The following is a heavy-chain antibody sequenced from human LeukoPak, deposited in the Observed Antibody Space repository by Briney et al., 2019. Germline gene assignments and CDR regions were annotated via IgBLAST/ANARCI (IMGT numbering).Heavy chain of an antibody. CDR1: GGSFSGYY. D-gene: IGHD2-2*01. CDR2: INHSGST. Sequence: SETLSLTCAAYGGSFSGYYWSWIRQPPGKGLGWIGEINHSGSTNYNPSLKSRVTISVDTSKNQFSLKLSSVTAADTAVYYCARWRSSTSCNDYWGQGTLVTVSS. V-gene: IGHV4-34*01. CDR3: ARWRSSTSCNDY. J-gene: IGHJ4*02.